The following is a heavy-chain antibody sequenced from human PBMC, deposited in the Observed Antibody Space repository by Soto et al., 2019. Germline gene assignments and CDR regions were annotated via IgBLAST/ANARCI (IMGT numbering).Heavy chain of an antibody. D-gene: IGHD3-9*01. CDR1: GFTFSSYG. CDR2: IWYDGSNK. Sequence: QVQLVESGGGVVQPGRSLRLSCAASGFTFSSYGMHWVRQAPGKGLEWVAVIWYDGSNKYYADSVKGRFTISRDNSKNTLYLQMNSLRAEDTAVYYCAREHDILTGYDSDWYFDLWGRGTLVTVSS. CDR3: AREHDILTGYDSDWYFDL. J-gene: IGHJ2*01. V-gene: IGHV3-33*01.